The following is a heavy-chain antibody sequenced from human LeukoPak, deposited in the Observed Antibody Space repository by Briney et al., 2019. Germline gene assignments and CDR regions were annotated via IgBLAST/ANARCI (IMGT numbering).Heavy chain of an antibody. CDR2: INSDGSRT. Sequence: GGSLRLSCAASGFTFRSYWMHWVRQAPEKGLVWVSRINSDGSRTSYADSVKGRFTISRDNAKNTLYLQMNSLRAEDTALYYCAREGGDYDDAFDIWGQGTMVTVSS. CDR3: AREGGDYDDAFDI. CDR1: GFTFRSYW. V-gene: IGHV3-74*01. J-gene: IGHJ3*02. D-gene: IGHD4-17*01.